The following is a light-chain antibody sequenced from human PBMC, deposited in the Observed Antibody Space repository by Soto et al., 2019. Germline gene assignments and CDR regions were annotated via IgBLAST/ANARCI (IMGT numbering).Light chain of an antibody. Sequence: EIVMTPSPATLSVSPGERATLSCRASQTVGTYLAWYQQRPGQAPRLLIYGASTRATGVPARFSGSGSGTEFTLTISSLQSEDFALYYCQQHNDWPTFGQGTRLEIK. CDR1: QTVGTY. CDR2: GAS. J-gene: IGKJ5*01. V-gene: IGKV3-15*01. CDR3: QQHNDWPT.